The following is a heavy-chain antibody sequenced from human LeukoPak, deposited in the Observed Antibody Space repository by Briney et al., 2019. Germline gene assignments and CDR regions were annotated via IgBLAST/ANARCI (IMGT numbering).Heavy chain of an antibody. CDR2: LGKSGST. CDR1: GFTFSYYA. J-gene: IGHJ4*02. D-gene: IGHD5-18*01. Sequence: GGSLRLSCAASGFTFSYYAMSWVRQAPGKGLECVSTLGKSGSTYYADSVKGRFTISRDNSKSTLYLQMNSLRAEDTAVYYCAKRDSAGLHYFDYWGQGTLVTVSS. V-gene: IGHV3-23*01. CDR3: AKRDSAGLHYFDY.